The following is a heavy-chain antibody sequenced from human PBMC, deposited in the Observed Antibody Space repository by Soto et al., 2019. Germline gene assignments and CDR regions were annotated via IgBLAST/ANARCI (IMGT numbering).Heavy chain of an antibody. Sequence: PGESLKISCKGSGYSFTSYWISWVRQMPGKGLEWMGRIDPSDSYTNYSPSFQGHVTISADKSISTAYLQWSSLKASDTAMYYCARPRSSSRNYYGMDVWGQGTTVTAP. CDR2: IDPSDSYT. CDR3: ARPRSSSRNYYGMDV. J-gene: IGHJ6*02. CDR1: GYSFTSYW. D-gene: IGHD6-13*01. V-gene: IGHV5-10-1*01.